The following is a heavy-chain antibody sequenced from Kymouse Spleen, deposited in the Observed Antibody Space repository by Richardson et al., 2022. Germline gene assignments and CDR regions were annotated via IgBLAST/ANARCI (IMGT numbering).Heavy chain of an antibody. CDR1: GFTFSSYG. J-gene: IGHJ6*02. D-gene: IGHD3-9*01. Sequence: QVQLVESGGGVVQPGRSLRLSCAASGFTFSSYGMHWVRQAPGKGLEWVAVISYDGSNKYYADSVKGRFTISRDNSKNTLYLQMNSLRAEDTAVYYCAKDERYFDWLEHYYYYGMDVWGQGTTVTVSS. CDR2: ISYDGSNK. CDR3: AKDERYFDWLEHYYYYGMDV. V-gene: IGHV3-30*18.